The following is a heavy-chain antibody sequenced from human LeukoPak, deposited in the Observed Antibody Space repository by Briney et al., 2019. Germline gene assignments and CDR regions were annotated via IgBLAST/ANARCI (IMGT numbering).Heavy chain of an antibody. CDR3: AKVVAGY. Sequence: GGSLRLSCAASGLTVSSNSVSWVRQAPGKGLEWVPVINSGGNTYYADSVKGRFTFSRDNSKNTLYLQMNSLRAEDTAVYYCAKVVAGYWGQGTLVTVSS. D-gene: IGHD5-12*01. CDR1: GLTVSSNS. V-gene: IGHV3-53*01. CDR2: INSGGNT. J-gene: IGHJ4*02.